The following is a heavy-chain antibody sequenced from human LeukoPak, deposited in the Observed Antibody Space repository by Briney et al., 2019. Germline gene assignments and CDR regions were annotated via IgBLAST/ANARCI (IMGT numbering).Heavy chain of an antibody. J-gene: IGHJ4*02. CDR3: AKVREQSNPRLRHFDY. CDR1: GFTFSSYA. D-gene: IGHD1/OR15-1a*01. V-gene: IGHV3-23*01. Sequence: GGSLRLSCAASGFTFSSYAMSWVRQAPGKGLEWVPAISGSGGSTYYADSVKGRFTISRDNSKNTLYLQMNSLRAEDTAVYYCAKVREQSNPRLRHFDYWGQGTLVTVSS. CDR2: ISGSGGST.